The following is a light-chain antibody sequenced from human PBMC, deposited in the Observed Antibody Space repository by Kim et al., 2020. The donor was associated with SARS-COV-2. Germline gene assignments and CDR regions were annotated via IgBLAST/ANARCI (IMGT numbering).Light chain of an antibody. CDR2: GKN. CDR1: SIRSYY. V-gene: IGLV3-19*01. J-gene: IGLJ2*01. CDR3: NSRDSNDNVV. Sequence: VAVGQTVRITCQGDSIRSYYATWYQQKQGQAPILVIYGKNNRPSGIPDRFSGSSSGNTASLTITGTQAGDEADYYCNSRDSNDNVVFGGGTQLTVL.